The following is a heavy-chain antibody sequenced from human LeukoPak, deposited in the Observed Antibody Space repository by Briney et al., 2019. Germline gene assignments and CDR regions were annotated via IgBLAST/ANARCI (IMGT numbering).Heavy chain of an antibody. J-gene: IGHJ4*02. Sequence: GGSLRLSCAASGFTFSSYAMSWVRQAPGKGLEWVSAISGSGGSTYYADSVKGRFTISRDNSKHTLYLQMNSLRAEDTAVYYCARDLGDYGSYWGQGTLVTVSS. V-gene: IGHV3-23*01. CDR3: ARDLGDYGSY. CDR2: ISGSGGST. D-gene: IGHD4-17*01. CDR1: GFTFSSYA.